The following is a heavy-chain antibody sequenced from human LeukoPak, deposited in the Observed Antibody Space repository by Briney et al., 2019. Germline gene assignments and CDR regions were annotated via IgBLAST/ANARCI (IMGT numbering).Heavy chain of an antibody. V-gene: IGHV3-23*01. CDR3: AKGAFETFGEPSDY. CDR2: ISGSSDYT. Sequence: GGSLRLSCAASGFTFSSCAMTWVRQAPGKGLEWVSCISGSSDYTYYADSVKGRFTISRGNSKNTVYLQMNNLRVEDTALYYCAKGAFETFGEPSDYWGQGTLVSVSS. J-gene: IGHJ4*02. CDR1: GFTFSSCA. D-gene: IGHD3-10*01.